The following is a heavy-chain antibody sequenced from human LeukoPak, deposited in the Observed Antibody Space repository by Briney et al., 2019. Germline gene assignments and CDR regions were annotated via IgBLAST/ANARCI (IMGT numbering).Heavy chain of an antibody. J-gene: IGHJ3*01. CDR3: ARDLFTPGTITRHLL. CDR2: ISSSSSYI. D-gene: IGHD3-10*01. CDR1: GFTFSSYS. Sequence: GGSLRLSCAASGFTFSSYSMNWVRQAPGKGLEWVSSISSSSSYIYYADSVKGRFTISRDNAKNSLYLQMNSLRAEDTAVYYCARDLFTPGTITRHLLWGQGTMVTVSS. V-gene: IGHV3-21*01.